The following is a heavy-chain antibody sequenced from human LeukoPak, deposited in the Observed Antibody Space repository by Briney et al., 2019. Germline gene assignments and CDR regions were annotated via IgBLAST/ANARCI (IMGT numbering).Heavy chain of an antibody. Sequence: PGGSLRLSCAASGFTFSNYVMSWVRQAPGKGLEWVSAIGGSGSYTYYADSVRGRFTVSRDNSKNTLFLHMCSLRAEDTAVYYCAKDGGRTRIPVMKVPGRRAYYFDYWGQGALVTVSS. J-gene: IGHJ4*02. V-gene: IGHV3-23*01. CDR2: IGGSGSYT. CDR3: AKDGGRTRIPVMKVPGRRAYYFDY. D-gene: IGHD2-15*01. CDR1: GFTFSNYV.